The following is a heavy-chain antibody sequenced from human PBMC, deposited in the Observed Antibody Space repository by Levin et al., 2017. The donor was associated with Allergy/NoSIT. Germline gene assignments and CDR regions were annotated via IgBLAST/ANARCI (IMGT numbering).Heavy chain of an antibody. CDR1: GFSLSTSGVG. V-gene: IGHV2-5*02. CDR2: IYWDDDK. J-gene: IGHJ6*03. D-gene: IGHD4-17*01. CDR3: AHSRYYGDYERDYYYYYMDV. Sequence: SGPTLVKPTQTLTLTCTFSGFSLSTSGVGVGWIRQPPGKALEWLAVIYWDDDKRYSPPLKSRLTIAKDTSKNQVVLTMTNMDPVDTATFYCAHSRYYGDYERDYYYYYMDVWGIGTTVTVSS.